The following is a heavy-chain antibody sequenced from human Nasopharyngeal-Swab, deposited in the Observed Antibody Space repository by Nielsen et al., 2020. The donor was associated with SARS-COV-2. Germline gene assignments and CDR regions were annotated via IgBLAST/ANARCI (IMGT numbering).Heavy chain of an antibody. Sequence: GESLKISCAASGFTFSSYAMSWVRQAPGKGLEWVSAISGSGGSTYHADSVKGRFTISRDNSKNTLYLQMNSLRAEDTAVYYCAKQLLWFGELLDMFDYWGQGTLVTVSS. V-gene: IGHV3-23*01. CDR3: AKQLLWFGELLDMFDY. D-gene: IGHD3-10*01. J-gene: IGHJ4*02. CDR2: ISGSGGST. CDR1: GFTFSSYA.